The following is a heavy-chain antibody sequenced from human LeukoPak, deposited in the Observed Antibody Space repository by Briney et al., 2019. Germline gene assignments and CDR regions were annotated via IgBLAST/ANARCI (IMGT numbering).Heavy chain of an antibody. CDR1: GFTVSSNY. CDR3: ARDLDSYGSY. CDR2: IYNDGST. D-gene: IGHD5-18*01. Sequence: SGGSLRLSCAASGFTVSSNYMSWVRQAPGKGLEWVSVIYNDGSTYYADSVKGRFTISRDNSKNTLYLQMNSLRAEDTAVYYCARDLDSYGSYWGQGTLVTVSS. J-gene: IGHJ4*02. V-gene: IGHV3-53*01.